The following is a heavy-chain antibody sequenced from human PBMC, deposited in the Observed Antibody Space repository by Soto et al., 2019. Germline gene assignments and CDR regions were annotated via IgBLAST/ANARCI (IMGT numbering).Heavy chain of an antibody. V-gene: IGHV1-69*01. CDR3: ARVLYYGSGSYSPSGMDV. Sequence: QVQLVQSGAEVKKPGSSVKVSCKTSGVSFNNNGIGWVRQAPGHGLEWMGGVSPPFRTSNYARKCQGRISITADAATGTVNMELSSLTSEDTVQYYCARVLYYGSGSYSPSGMDVWGQGTTVTVS. CDR2: VSPPFRTS. CDR1: GVSFNNNG. J-gene: IGHJ6*02. D-gene: IGHD3-10*01.